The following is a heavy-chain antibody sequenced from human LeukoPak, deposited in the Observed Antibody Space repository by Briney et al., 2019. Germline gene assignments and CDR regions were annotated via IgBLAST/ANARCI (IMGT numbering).Heavy chain of an antibody. CDR3: AKYGGSGWVIDY. CDR2: TYSNGAT. D-gene: IGHD6-19*01. Sequence: PSETLSLTCTVSGGSISNNYWTWIRQPPGKGLEWIGYTYSNGATSYNPSLKSRVTMSVDTSKNQFSLKLTSVTAADTAVYYCAKYGGSGWVIDYWGQGTLVTVSS. V-gene: IGHV4-59*08. J-gene: IGHJ4*02. CDR1: GGSISNNY.